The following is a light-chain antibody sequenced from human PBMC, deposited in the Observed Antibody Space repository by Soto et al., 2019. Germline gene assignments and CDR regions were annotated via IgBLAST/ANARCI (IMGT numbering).Light chain of an antibody. J-gene: IGKJ1*01. CDR1: HTISSW. V-gene: IGKV1-5*03. Sequence: DIQMTQSPSTLSGSVGDRVSITCRASHTISSWLAWYQQKTGRAAKLLIYKASTLKSGVPSRFSGSGSGTEFTLTISSLQPDDVATYYCQHYNSYSEAFGQGTKVDIK. CDR2: KAS. CDR3: QHYNSYSEA.